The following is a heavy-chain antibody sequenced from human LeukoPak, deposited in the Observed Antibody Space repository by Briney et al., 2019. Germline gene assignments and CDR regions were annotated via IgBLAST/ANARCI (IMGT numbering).Heavy chain of an antibody. D-gene: IGHD6-19*01. V-gene: IGHV1-2*02. J-gene: IGHJ4*02. CDR3: ARDPSNTSGWYAWADY. CDR2: INPNSGGT. Sequence: ASVKVSCKASGYTFTGYYMHWVRQAPGQGLEWMGWINPNSGGTNYAQKFQGRVTMTRDTSISTAYMELSRLRSDDTAVYYCARDPSNTSGWYAWADYWGQGTLVTVSS. CDR1: GYTFTGYY.